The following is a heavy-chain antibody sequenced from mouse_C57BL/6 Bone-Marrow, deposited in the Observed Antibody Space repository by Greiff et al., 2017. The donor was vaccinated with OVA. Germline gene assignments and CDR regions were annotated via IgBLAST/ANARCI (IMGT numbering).Heavy chain of an antibody. Sequence: VQLQQPGAELVRPGTSVKLSCKASGYTFTNYWMHWVKQRPGQGLEWIGVIAPSDSYINYNQKFKGRATLTVDTSSSTAYMHRSSLTSEDSAVYYGAHYGSRLYLHYWGQGTSLTVSS. V-gene: IGHV1-59*01. CDR2: IAPSDSYI. D-gene: IGHD1-1*01. J-gene: IGHJ2*02. CDR1: GYTFTNYW. CDR3: AHYGSRLYLHY.